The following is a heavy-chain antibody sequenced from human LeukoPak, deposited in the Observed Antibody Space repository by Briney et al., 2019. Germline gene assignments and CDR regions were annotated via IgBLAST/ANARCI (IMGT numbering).Heavy chain of an antibody. CDR3: ASSWGSAIDF. J-gene: IGHJ4*02. CDR1: GFTFSSYG. CDR2: IKQDGSEI. D-gene: IGHD3-16*01. V-gene: IGHV3-7*01. Sequence: GRSLRLSCAASGFTFSSYGMHWVRQPPGKGLEWVANIKQDGSEIDYADSVKGRFTVSTDNAKNSLYLQMSSLRAEDTAVYYCASSWGSAIDFWGQGTLVTVSS.